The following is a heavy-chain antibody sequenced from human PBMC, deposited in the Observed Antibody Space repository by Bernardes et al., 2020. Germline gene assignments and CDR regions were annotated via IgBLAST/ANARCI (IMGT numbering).Heavy chain of an antibody. CDR2: MSPNNGNI. Sequence: ASVKVSCRASGYIFTSYDVHWVRQASGQGLDWMGWMSPNNGNIAYAPKFRGRVTMTRDTSMNTAYLELRSVTSDDTAVYYCARGTTVPLAGPYFDYWGQGTLVNVYS. CDR1: GYIFTSYD. V-gene: IGHV1-8*01. CDR3: ARGTTVPLAGPYFDY. J-gene: IGHJ4*02. D-gene: IGHD1-1*01.